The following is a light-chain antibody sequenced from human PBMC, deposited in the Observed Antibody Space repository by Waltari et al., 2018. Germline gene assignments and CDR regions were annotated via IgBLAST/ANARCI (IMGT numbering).Light chain of an antibody. V-gene: IGKV1-13*02. CDR2: YAN. J-gene: IGKJ3*01. CDR3: QQGNSYPFT. CDR1: QGISSY. Sequence: IQMSQSPSSLSVSVGDRVTITCRASQGISSYLNWYQQKPGKAPKLLIYYANSLASGVPSRFSGSGSGTEFTLTISSLQPEDFATYYCQQGNSYPFTFGPGTKLDVK.